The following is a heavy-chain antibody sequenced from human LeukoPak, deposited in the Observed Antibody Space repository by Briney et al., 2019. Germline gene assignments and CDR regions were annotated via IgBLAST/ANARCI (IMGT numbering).Heavy chain of an antibody. J-gene: IGHJ6*03. V-gene: IGHV1-2*06. CDR3: ASSGSLGGYYMDV. CDR1: GYTFTGYY. CDR2: INPNSGGT. Sequence: GASVKVSCKASGYTFTGYYTHWVRQAPGQGLEWMGRINPNSGGTNYAQKFQGRVTMTRDTSIRTAYMELSRLRSDDTAVYYCASSGSLGGYYMDVWGKGTTVTVSS. D-gene: IGHD6-19*01.